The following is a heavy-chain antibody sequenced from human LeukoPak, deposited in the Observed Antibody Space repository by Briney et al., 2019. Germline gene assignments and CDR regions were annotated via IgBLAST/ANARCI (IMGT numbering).Heavy chain of an antibody. V-gene: IGHV4-59*08. CDR1: GGSISSYY. Sequence: SETLSLTCTVSGGSISSYYWSWIRQPPGKGLEWIGYIYYSGSTNYNPSLKSRVTISVDTSKNHFSLSLSSVTASDTAVYYCARRRSSGSNFDFWGQGTLVTVSS. J-gene: IGHJ4*02. CDR2: IYYSGST. D-gene: IGHD6-19*01. CDR3: ARRRSSGSNFDF.